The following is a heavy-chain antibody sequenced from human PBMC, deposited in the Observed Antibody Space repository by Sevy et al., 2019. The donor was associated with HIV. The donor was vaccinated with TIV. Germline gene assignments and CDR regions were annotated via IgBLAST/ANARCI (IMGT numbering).Heavy chain of an antibody. CDR2: IYYSGST. Sequence: SETLSLTCTVSGGSISSGGYYWSWIRQHPGKGLEWIGYIYYSGSTYYNPSLKSRVTISVDTSKNQFSLKLSSVTAADAAVYYCAREGGYSYGSFDYWGQGTLVTVSS. J-gene: IGHJ4*02. CDR1: GGSISSGGYY. CDR3: AREGGYSYGSFDY. V-gene: IGHV4-31*03. D-gene: IGHD5-18*01.